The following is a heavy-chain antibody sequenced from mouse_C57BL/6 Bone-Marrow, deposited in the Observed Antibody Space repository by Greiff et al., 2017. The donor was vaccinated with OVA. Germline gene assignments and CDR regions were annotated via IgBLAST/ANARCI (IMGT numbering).Heavy chain of an antibody. J-gene: IGHJ2*01. CDR2: IYPRSGNT. Sequence: VKLQQSGAELARPGASVKLSCKASGYTFTSYGISWVKQRTGQGLEWIGEIYPRSGNTYYNEKFKGKATLTADKSSSTAYMELRSLTSEDSAVYFCARETYDGYYVRDYWGQGTTLTVSS. CDR3: ARETYDGYYVRDY. CDR1: GYTFTSYG. V-gene: IGHV1-81*01. D-gene: IGHD2-3*01.